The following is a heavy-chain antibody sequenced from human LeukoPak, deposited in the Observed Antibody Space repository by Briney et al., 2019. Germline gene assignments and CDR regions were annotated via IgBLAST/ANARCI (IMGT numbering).Heavy chain of an antibody. D-gene: IGHD4-11*01. Sequence: ASVKVSCKASGYTFTGYYMHWVRQAPGQGLEWMGWINPNSGGTNYAQKFQGRVTITTDESTSTAYMELSSLRSEDTAVYYCASSMTTVYDYWGQGTLVTVSS. J-gene: IGHJ4*02. CDR3: ASSMTTVYDY. CDR1: GYTFTGYY. CDR2: INPNSGGT. V-gene: IGHV1-2*02.